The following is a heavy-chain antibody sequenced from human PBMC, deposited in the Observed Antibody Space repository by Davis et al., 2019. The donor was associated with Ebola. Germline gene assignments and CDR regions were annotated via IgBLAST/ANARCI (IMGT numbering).Heavy chain of an antibody. V-gene: IGHV1-18*01. CDR2: ISAYNGNT. Sequence: ASVKVSCKASGYTFTSYGISWVRQAPGQGLEWMGWISAYNGNTTYAQKLQGRVTMTTETSTSTAYMELRSLRSDDTAVYYCARDTGSTSLKGFDPWGQGTLVTVSS. D-gene: IGHD2-2*01. J-gene: IGHJ5*02. CDR3: ARDTGSTSLKGFDP. CDR1: GYTFTSYG.